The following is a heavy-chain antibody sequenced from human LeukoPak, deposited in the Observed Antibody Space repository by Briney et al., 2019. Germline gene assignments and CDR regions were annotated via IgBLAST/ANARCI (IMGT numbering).Heavy chain of an antibody. J-gene: IGHJ4*02. D-gene: IGHD6-6*01. CDR3: ARGVHGRSYYFDY. CDR1: GGSISSYY. V-gene: IGHV4-59*01. CDR2: IYYSGST. Sequence: SETLSLTCTVSGGSISSYYWSWLRQPPGKGLEWLGYIYYSGSTNYNPSLKSRVTISVDTSKNQFSLKLSSVTAADTAVYYCARGVHGRSYYFDYWGQGTLVTVSS.